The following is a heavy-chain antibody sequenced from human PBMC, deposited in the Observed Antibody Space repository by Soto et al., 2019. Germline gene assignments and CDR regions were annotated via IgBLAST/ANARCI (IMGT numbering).Heavy chain of an antibody. D-gene: IGHD3-16*02. CDR2: ISAYNGNT. CDR1: GYTFTSYG. CDR3: ARPHIWGSYRFPCAFDI. J-gene: IGHJ3*02. V-gene: IGHV1-18*01. Sequence: GASVKVSCKASGYTFTSYGISWVRQAPGQGLEWMGWISAYNGNTNYAQKLQGRVTMTTDTSTSTAYMELRSLRSDDTAVYYCARPHIWGSYRFPCAFDIWGQGTMVIGSS.